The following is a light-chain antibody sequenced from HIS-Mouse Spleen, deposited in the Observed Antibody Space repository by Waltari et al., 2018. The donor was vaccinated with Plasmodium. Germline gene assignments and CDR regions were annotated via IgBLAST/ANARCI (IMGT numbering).Light chain of an antibody. CDR1: NIGRKN. V-gene: IGLV3-9*01. Sequence: SYELTQPLSVSVALGQTARITLGGNNIGRKNVHWYQQKPAQAPVLVIYRDSNRPSRIPERFSGSNSGNTATLTISRAQAGDEADYYCQVWDSSTVVFGGGTKLTVL. J-gene: IGLJ2*01. CDR2: RDS. CDR3: QVWDSSTVV.